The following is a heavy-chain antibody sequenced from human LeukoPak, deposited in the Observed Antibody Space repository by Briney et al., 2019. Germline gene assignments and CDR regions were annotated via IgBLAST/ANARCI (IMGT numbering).Heavy chain of an antibody. J-gene: IGHJ4*02. CDR1: GFSFRNFA. CDR2: INTDGRIT. V-gene: IGHV3-64*02. D-gene: IGHD1-26*01. CDR3: TRDGGSFCDFDY. Sequence: GGSLGLSCVASGFSFRNFAIHWVRQAPGKGLEYVSVINTDGRITYYADSVKGRFTISRDNSKNTVYPQMGSLRGEDMAVYYCTRDGGSFCDFDYWGQGALVTVSS.